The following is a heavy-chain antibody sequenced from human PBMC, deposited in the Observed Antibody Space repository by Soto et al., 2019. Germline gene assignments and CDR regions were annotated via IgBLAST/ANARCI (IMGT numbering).Heavy chain of an antibody. CDR2: IWYDGSNK. CDR3: ARESITMVRGVDY. J-gene: IGHJ4*02. D-gene: IGHD3-10*01. CDR1: GFTFSSYG. Sequence: QVQLVESGGGVVQPGRSLRLSCAASGFTFSSYGMHWVSQAPGKGLEWVAVIWYDGSNKYYADSVKGRFTISRDNSKNTLYLQMNSLRAEDTAVYYCARESITMVRGVDYWGQGTLVTVSS. V-gene: IGHV3-33*01.